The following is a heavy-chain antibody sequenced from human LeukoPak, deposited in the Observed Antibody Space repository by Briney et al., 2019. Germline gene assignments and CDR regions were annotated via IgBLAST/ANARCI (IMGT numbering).Heavy chain of an antibody. Sequence: PSDTLSLTCTVSGYSINSGHWWGWIRQPPGKGLEWIGYIDYSGDTAYNPSLRSRVTMSVDTSKNQFPLQLRSMTTADTAVYYCAKGMLAFDIWGQGTTVTVSS. J-gene: IGHJ3*02. CDR1: GYSINSGHW. CDR3: AKGMLAFDI. CDR2: IDYSGDT. V-gene: IGHV4-28*03. D-gene: IGHD3-10*02.